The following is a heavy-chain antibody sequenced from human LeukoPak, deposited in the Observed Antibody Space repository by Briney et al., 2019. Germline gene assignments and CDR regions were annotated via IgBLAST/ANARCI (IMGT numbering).Heavy chain of an antibody. CDR3: ARDGIAAAGRGYNWFDP. J-gene: IGHJ5*02. D-gene: IGHD6-13*01. V-gene: IGHV1-18*04. CDR1: GYTFTSYG. Sequence: APVKVSCKASGYTFTSYGISWVRQAPGQGLEWMGWISAYNGNTNYAQKLQGRVTMTTDTSTSTAYMELRSLRSDDTAVYYCARDGIAAAGRGYNWFDPWGQGTLVTVSS. CDR2: ISAYNGNT.